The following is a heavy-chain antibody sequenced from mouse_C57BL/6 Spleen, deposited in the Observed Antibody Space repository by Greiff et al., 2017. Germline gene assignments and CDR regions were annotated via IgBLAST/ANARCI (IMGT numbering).Heavy chain of an antibody. V-gene: IGHV1-64*01. J-gene: IGHJ4*01. CDR1: GYTFTSYW. CDR2: IHPNSGST. D-gene: IGHD2-3*01. CDR3: ARVSIPFYAMDY. Sequence: QVQLQQPGAELVKPGASVKLSCKASGYTFTSYWMHWVKQRPGQGLEWIGMIHPNSGSTNYNEKFKSKATLTVDKSSSTAYMQLSSLTSEDSAVYYCARVSIPFYAMDYWGQGTSGTVSS.